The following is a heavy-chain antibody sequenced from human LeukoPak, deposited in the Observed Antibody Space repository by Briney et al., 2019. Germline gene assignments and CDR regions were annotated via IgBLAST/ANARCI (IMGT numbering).Heavy chain of an antibody. V-gene: IGHV1-18*01. D-gene: IGHD3-16*01. CDR3: ARVGDGEELLDAFDI. CDR1: GYTFTSYG. CDR2: ISAYNGNT. Sequence: GASVKVSCKASGYTFTSYGISWVRQAPGQGLEWMGWISAYNGNTNYAQKLQGRVTMTTDTSTSTAYMELRSLRSDDTAVYYCARVGDGEELLDAFDIWGQGTMVTVSS. J-gene: IGHJ3*02.